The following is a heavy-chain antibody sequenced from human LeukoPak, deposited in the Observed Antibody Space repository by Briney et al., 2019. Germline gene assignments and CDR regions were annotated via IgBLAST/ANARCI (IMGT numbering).Heavy chain of an antibody. D-gene: IGHD3-9*01. J-gene: IGHJ4*02. Sequence: SVKVSCKASGGTFSSYSISWVRAAPGQGLEWMGGIIPIFGTTKYAQNFQGRVTITTAGSTSTAYMELKSLRSEDTAVYYCAMGNNFDFFYFDYWGQGTLVSVSS. V-gene: IGHV1-69*05. CDR2: IIPIFGTT. CDR3: AMGNNFDFFYFDY. CDR1: GGTFSSYS.